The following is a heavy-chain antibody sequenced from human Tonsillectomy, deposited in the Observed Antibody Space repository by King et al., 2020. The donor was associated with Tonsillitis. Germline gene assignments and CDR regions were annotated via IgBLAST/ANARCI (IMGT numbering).Heavy chain of an antibody. V-gene: IGHV4-61*02. Sequence: VQLQESGPGLVKPSQTLSLTCTVSGGSISSGSYYWSWIRQPAGNGLQWIGRLYTSGSTNYNPSLKSRVTISLDTSKNQFSLKLSSVTAADTAVYYCARGYYDILTGFYPFDYWGQGTLVTVSS. CDR3: ARGYYDILTGFYPFDY. CDR1: GGSISSGSYY. CDR2: LYTSGST. D-gene: IGHD3-9*01. J-gene: IGHJ4*02.